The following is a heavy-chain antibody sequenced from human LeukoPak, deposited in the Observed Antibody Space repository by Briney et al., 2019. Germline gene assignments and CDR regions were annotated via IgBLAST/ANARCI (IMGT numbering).Heavy chain of an antibody. CDR3: ARFLSGNPD. V-gene: IGHV4-59*01. CDR1: GGSISSYY. Sequence: SETLSHTCTVSGGSISSYYSSWIRQPPGKGLEWIGYIYYSGSTNYNPSLKSRVTISVDTSKNQFSLKLSSVTAADTAVYYCARFLSGNPDWGQGTLVTVSS. CDR2: IYYSGST. D-gene: IGHD4-23*01. J-gene: IGHJ4*02.